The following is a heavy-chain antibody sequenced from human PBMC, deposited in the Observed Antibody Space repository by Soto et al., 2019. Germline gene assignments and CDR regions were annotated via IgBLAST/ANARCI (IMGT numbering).Heavy chain of an antibody. CDR3: ARHRLLTPPVY. CDR2: ICYSGST. CDR1: GGSLSSSTYY. D-gene: IGHD1-26*01. Sequence: SETLSLTCTVSGGSLSSSTYYWGWIRQPPRKGLEWIGSICYSGSTYCNPSLRSRVTISVDTSKNQFSLKLSSVTAADTAVYYCARHRLLTPPVYWGQGTLVTVSS. J-gene: IGHJ4*02. V-gene: IGHV4-39*01.